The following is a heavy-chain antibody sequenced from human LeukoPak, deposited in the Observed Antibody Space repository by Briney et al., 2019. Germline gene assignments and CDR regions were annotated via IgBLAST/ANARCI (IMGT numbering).Heavy chain of an antibody. CDR1: GFTFSDYY. CDR3: ARDADYSSSWYDFDH. D-gene: IGHD6-13*01. Sequence: GGSLRLSCAASGFTFSDYYMTWIRQAPGKGLEWVSYISFSSSYTNYADSVKGRFTISRDNAKNSLYLQMNNLRAEDTAVYYCARDADYSSSWYDFDHWGQGTLVTVSS. V-gene: IGHV3-11*05. J-gene: IGHJ4*02. CDR2: ISFSSSYT.